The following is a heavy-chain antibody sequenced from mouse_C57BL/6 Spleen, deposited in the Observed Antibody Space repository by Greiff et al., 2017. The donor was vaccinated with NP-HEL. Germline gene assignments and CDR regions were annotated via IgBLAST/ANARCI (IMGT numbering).Heavy chain of an antibody. CDR2: IYPGDGDT. D-gene: IGHD1-1*01. Sequence: QVQLQQSGPELVKPGASVKISCKASGYAFSSSWMNWVKQRPGKGLEWIGRIYPGDGDTNYNGKFKGKATLTADKSSSTAYMQLSSLTSEDSAVYFCARSPYYYGTQYYFDYWGQGTTLTVSS. V-gene: IGHV1-82*01. J-gene: IGHJ2*01. CDR1: GYAFSSSW. CDR3: ARSPYYYGTQYYFDY.